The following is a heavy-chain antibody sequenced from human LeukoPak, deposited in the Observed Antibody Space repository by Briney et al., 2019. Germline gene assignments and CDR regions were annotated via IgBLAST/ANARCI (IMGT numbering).Heavy chain of an antibody. CDR2: MNPNSGNT. CDR1: GYTFTSYD. CDR3: ILAHYGDYGRGDYYYMDV. Sequence: GASVKVSCKASGYTFTSYDINWVRQATGQGLEWMGWMNPNSGNTGYAQKFQGRVTITRNTSISTAYMELSSLRSEDTAVYYCILAHYGDYGRGDYYYMDVWGKGTTVTVSS. V-gene: IGHV1-8*03. J-gene: IGHJ6*03. D-gene: IGHD4-17*01.